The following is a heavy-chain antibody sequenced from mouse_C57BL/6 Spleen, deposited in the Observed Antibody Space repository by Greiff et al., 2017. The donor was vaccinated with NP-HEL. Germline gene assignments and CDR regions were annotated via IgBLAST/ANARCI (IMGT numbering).Heavy chain of an antibody. V-gene: IGHV1-39*01. Sequence: EVQVVESGPELVKPGASVKISCKASGYSFTDYNMNWVKQSNGKSLEWIGVINPNYGTTSYNQKFKGKATLTVDQSSSTAYMQINRLTSEDSAVYYSARRVRRGTFYAMDYWGQGTSLTVSS. D-gene: IGHD2-13*01. CDR2: INPNYGTT. J-gene: IGHJ4*01. CDR1: GYSFTDYN. CDR3: ARRVRRGTFYAMDY.